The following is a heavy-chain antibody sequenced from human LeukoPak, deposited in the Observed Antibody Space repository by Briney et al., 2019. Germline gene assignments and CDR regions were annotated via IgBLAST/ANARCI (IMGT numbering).Heavy chain of an antibody. D-gene: IGHD1-26*01. J-gene: IGHJ4*02. V-gene: IGHV3-9*01. CDR1: GFTFDDYA. CDR3: AKGYVSGSYYYLFDY. Sequence: PGRSLRLSCAASGFTFDDYAMHWVRQAPGKGLEWVSGISWNSGSIGYADSVKGRFTISRDNAKNSLYLLMNSLRAEDTALYYCAKGYVSGSYYYLFDYWGQGTLVTVSS. CDR2: ISWNSGSI.